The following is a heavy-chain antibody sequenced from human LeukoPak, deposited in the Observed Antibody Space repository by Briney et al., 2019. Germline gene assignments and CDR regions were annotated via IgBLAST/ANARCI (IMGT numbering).Heavy chain of an antibody. J-gene: IGHJ6*02. CDR3: ARTKAAADPYYYYGMDV. CDR2: INTNTGNP. Sequence: ASVKVSCKASGYTFTSYAMNWVRQAPGQGLEWMGRINTNTGNPTYAQGFTGRFVFSLDTSVSTAYLQISSLKAEDTAVYYCARTKAAADPYYYYGMDVWGQGTTVTVSS. V-gene: IGHV7-4-1*02. D-gene: IGHD6-13*01. CDR1: GYTFTSYA.